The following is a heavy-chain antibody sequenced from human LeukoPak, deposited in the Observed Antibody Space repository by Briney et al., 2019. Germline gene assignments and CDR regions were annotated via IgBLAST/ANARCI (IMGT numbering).Heavy chain of an antibody. CDR2: ISGSGGST. D-gene: IGHD3-3*01. J-gene: IGHJ4*02. CDR1: GFTFSSYA. CDR3: SKYYDFWSGYYVRRSYFDY. V-gene: IGHV3-23*01. Sequence: GGSLRLSCAASGFTFSSYAMSWVRQAPGKGLEWVSAISGSGGSTYYADSVKGRFTISRDNSKNTLYLQMNSLRAEDTAVYYCSKYYDFWSGYYVRRSYFDYWGQGTLVIVSS.